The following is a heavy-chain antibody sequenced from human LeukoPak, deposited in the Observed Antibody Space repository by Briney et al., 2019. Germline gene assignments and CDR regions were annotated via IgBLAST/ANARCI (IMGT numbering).Heavy chain of an antibody. J-gene: IGHJ4*02. D-gene: IGHD6-19*01. CDR3: AGDRDSSGWFDY. CDR2: ISYDGSNK. Sequence: GGSLRLSCAASGFTFSSYAMHWVRQAPGKGLEWVAVISYDGSNKYYADSVKGRFTISRDNSKNTLYLQMNSLRAEDTAVYYCAGDRDSSGWFDYWGQGTLVTVSS. V-gene: IGHV3-30*04. CDR1: GFTFSSYA.